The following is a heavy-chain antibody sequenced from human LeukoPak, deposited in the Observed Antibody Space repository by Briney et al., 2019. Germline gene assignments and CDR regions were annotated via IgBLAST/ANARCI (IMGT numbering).Heavy chain of an antibody. J-gene: IGHJ4*02. D-gene: IGHD3-10*01. CDR2: ISAYNGNT. CDR3: ARDGTGDYYGSGSYPDY. V-gene: IGHV1-18*04. CDR1: GYSFTNYY. Sequence: ASVKVSCKASGYSFTNYYMHWVRQAPGQGLEWMGWISAYNGNTNYAQKLQGRVTMTTDTSTSTAYMELRSLRSDDTAVYYCARDGTGDYYGSGSYPDYWGQGTLVTVSS.